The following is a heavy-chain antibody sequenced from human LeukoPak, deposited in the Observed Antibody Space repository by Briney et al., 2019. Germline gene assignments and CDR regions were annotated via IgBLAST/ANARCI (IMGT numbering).Heavy chain of an antibody. D-gene: IGHD1-26*01. V-gene: IGHV5-51*01. CDR3: ARWDPSGSYYTAWFGP. CDR2: IYPGDSDT. Sequence: GASLKISCKGSGYSFTSYWIGWVRQMPRKVLEWMGIIYPGDSDTRYSPSFQGQVTISADKSISTAYLQWSSLKASDTAMYYCARWDPSGSYYTAWFGPWGQGTLVTVSS. J-gene: IGHJ5*02. CDR1: GYSFTSYW.